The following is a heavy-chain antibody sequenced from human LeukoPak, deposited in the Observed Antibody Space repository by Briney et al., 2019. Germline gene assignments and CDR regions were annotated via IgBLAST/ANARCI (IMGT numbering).Heavy chain of an antibody. CDR2: IVVGSGNT. J-gene: IGHJ6*04. Sequence: GTSVKVSCKASGFTFTSSVVQWVRQARGQRLEWIGWIVVGSGNTNYAQKFQERVTITRDMSTSTAYMELSSLRSEDTAVYYCAADFRITTAGNYYYYYGMDVWGKGTTVTVSS. CDR1: GFTFTSSV. D-gene: IGHD3-10*01. CDR3: AADFRITTAGNYYYYYGMDV. V-gene: IGHV1-58*01.